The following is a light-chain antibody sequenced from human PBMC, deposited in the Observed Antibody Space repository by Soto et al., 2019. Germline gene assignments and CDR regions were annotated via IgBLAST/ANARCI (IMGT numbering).Light chain of an antibody. CDR3: QSFDNSLSGPYV. CDR1: SSDVGGYNY. Sequence: QSVLTQPASVSGSPGQSITISCTGTSSDVGGYNYVSWYQQHPGKAPKLMIYEVNNRPSGVPDRFSGSKSGTSASLAITGLQPEDEADYYCQSFDNSLSGPYVFGTGTKLTVL. CDR2: EVN. J-gene: IGLJ1*01. V-gene: IGLV2-14*01.